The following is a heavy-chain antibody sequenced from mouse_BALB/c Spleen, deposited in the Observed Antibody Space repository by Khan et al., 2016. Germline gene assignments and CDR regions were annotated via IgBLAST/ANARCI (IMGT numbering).Heavy chain of an antibody. D-gene: IGHD2-2*01. CDR1: GFSIIAYG. CDR2: IWGDGST. V-gene: IGHV2-6-7*01. J-gene: IGHJ4*01. CDR3: ARDGWGYYAIDY. Sequence: VQLQESGPGLVAPSQSLSITCTVSGFSIIAYGVNWVRQPPGKGLEWLGMIWGDGSTDYNSALKSRLNITKDNSKSQVFLKMNSLQTEDTAKYYCARDGWGYYAIDYWGQGTSFTVSS.